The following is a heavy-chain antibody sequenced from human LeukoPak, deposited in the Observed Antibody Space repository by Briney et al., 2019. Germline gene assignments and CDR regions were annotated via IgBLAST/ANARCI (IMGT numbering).Heavy chain of an antibody. CDR3: ARGSTSIEVHFDY. CDR2: SNPNSGGT. V-gene: IGHV1-2*02. CDR1: GYTFTGYY. Sequence: ASVKVSCKASGYTFTGYYMHWVRPAPGQGLEWMGLSNPNSGGTNYAQKLQGRVTMTRDTSISTAYMGLSRLRSDDTAVYYCARGSTSIEVHFDYWGQGTLVTVSS. D-gene: IGHD6-6*01. J-gene: IGHJ4*02.